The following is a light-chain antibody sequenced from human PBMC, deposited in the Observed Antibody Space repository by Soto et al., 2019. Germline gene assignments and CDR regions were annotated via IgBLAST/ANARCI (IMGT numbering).Light chain of an antibody. V-gene: IGLV7-46*01. CDR2: DTS. CDR3: LLCYSGGRRV. CDR1: TGAVANNHY. J-gene: IGLJ2*01. Sequence: QAVVTQEPSLTVSPGGTVTLTCGSSTGAVANNHYPYWFQQKPGLAPRTLIYDTSTKHSWTPARFSGSLLGGKAALTLSGAQPEDEDEYYCLLCYSGGRRVFGGGTKLTVL.